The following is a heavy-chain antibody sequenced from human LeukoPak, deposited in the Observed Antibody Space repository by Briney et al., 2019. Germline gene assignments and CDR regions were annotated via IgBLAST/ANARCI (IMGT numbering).Heavy chain of an antibody. J-gene: IGHJ5*02. CDR1: GGSISSYY. D-gene: IGHD2-2*01. CDR3: AREERGVYCSSTSCPSWFDP. CDR2: IYYSGST. V-gene: IGHV4-59*01. Sequence: SETLSLTCTVSGGSISSYYWSWIRQPPGKGLEWIGYIYYSGSTNYNPSLKSRVTISVDTSKNQFSLKLSSVTAADRAVYYCAREERGVYCSSTSCPSWFDPWGQGTLVTVSS.